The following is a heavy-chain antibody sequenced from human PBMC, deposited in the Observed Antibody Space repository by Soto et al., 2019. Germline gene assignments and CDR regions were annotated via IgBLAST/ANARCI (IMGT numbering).Heavy chain of an antibody. D-gene: IGHD2-8*01. CDR1: GFTFGSYG. V-gene: IGHV3-23*01. J-gene: IGHJ4*02. Sequence: GGSLRLSCAASGFTFGSYGMNWVRQAPGKGLEWVSAITASGATTYYADSVKGRFTVSRDNSKNTLYLQMNSLRAEDTAVYYCAKDADIVLMVYATHVDYWGQGTLVTVSS. CDR2: ITASGATT. CDR3: AKDADIVLMVYATHVDY.